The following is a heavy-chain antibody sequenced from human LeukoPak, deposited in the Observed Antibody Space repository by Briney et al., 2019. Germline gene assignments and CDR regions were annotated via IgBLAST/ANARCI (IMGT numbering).Heavy chain of an antibody. J-gene: IGHJ4*02. Sequence: GGSLRLSCAASGFTFNNYGMHWVRQAPGKGLEWVAFIRYDGTNKYYADSVKGRFTISRDDSKNTLYLHMNSLRSEDTAVYYCAKDGGSLGCSSTSCYSLDYWGQGTLVTVSS. D-gene: IGHD2-2*01. V-gene: IGHV3-30*02. CDR1: GFTFNNYG. CDR2: IRYDGTNK. CDR3: AKDGGSLGCSSTSCYSLDY.